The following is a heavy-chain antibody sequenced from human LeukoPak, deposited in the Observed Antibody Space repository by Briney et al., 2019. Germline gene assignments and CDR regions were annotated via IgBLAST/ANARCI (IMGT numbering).Heavy chain of an antibody. CDR2: IIPIFGTA. J-gene: IGHJ5*02. V-gene: IGHV1-69*13. CDR3: AREASYSSSSLGFDP. CDR1: GGTFSIYA. Sequence: ASVKVSCTASGGTFSIYAISWVRQAPGQGLEWMGGIIPIFGTANYAQKFQGRVTITADESTSTAYMELSSLRSEDTAVYYCAREASYSSSSLGFDPWGQGTLVTVSS. D-gene: IGHD6-6*01.